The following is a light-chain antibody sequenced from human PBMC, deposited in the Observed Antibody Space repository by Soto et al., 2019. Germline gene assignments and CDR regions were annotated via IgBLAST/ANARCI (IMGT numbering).Light chain of an antibody. Sequence: ESVLTQSPGTLSLSPGERATLSCRASQSISINLAWYQHKPGQAHRLLIHGASTRATGVQARFSGSGSGTDFTLTITRLEPEDSAVYYCHHYGHSSSTFGQGTKVDIK. J-gene: IGKJ1*01. CDR2: GAS. CDR3: HHYGHSSST. CDR1: QSISIN. V-gene: IGKV3-20*01.